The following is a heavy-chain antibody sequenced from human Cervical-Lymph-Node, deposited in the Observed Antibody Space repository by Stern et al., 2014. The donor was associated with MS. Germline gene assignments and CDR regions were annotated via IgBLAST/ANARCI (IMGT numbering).Heavy chain of an antibody. CDR3: ARGTTAIPDHDDVDYEEIYYLGMDV. D-gene: IGHD4-17*01. CDR1: GLTLSDNC. Sequence: EVQLVESGGDLVQPGGSLRLSCTGSGLTLSDNCVSWVRPAPGKGLEWLSLIDSSGDAHYTDSVTGRFTISRDDSKDTADLQMNSLTPETPPVYYCARGTTAIPDHDDVDYEEIYYLGMDVWGQGTTVTVS. CDR2: IDSSGDA. V-gene: IGHV3-66*02. J-gene: IGHJ6*02.